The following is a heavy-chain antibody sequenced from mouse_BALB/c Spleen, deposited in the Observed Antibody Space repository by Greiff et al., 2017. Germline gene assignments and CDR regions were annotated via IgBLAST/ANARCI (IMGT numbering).Heavy chain of an antibody. V-gene: IGHV1S135*01. CDR2: IDPYNGGT. J-gene: IGHJ4*01. D-gene: IGHD1-1*01. CDR3: ARVGGSSYAMDY. CDR1: GYSFTGYN. Sequence: EVQLQQSGPELGKPGASVKISCKASGYSFTGYNMYWVKQSHRKSLEWIGYIDPYNGGTSYNQKSKGKATLTVDKSSSTAYMHLNSLTSEDSAIYYCARVGGSSYAMDYWGQGTSVTVSS.